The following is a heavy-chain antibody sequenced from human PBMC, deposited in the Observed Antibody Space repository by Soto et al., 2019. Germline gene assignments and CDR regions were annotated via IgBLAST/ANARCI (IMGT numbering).Heavy chain of an antibody. D-gene: IGHD3-10*01. CDR1: GFTFSSYS. CDR3: ARDSGVGGGEGYYFGMDV. V-gene: IGHV3-21*01. CDR2: ISSSSSYI. J-gene: IGHJ6*02. Sequence: EVQLVESGGGLVKPGGSLRLSCAASGFTFSSYSMNWVRQAPGKGLEWVSSISSSSSYIYYADSVKGRFTISRDNAKNSLYLQMNSLRAEDTAVYYCARDSGVGGGEGYYFGMDVWGQGTTVTVSS.